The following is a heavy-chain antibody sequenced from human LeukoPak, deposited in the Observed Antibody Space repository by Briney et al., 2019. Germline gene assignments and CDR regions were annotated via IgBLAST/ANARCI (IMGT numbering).Heavy chain of an antibody. CDR1: GYSLTSSNYD. Sequence: PSETLSLTCTVSGYSLTSSNYDWGWIRQPPGKGLAWIGTINYSGRTHYNPSLESRVTISADTSKNQFCLKLSSVTAADTAVYYCARKYCTSVNSDRGLFHYWGQGALVTVSS. CDR3: ARKYCTSVNSDRGLFHY. CDR2: INYSGRT. D-gene: IGHD2-8*02. J-gene: IGHJ4*02. V-gene: IGHV4-39*01.